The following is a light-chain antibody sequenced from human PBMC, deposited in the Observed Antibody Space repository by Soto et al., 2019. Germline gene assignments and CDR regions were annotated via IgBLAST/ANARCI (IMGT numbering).Light chain of an antibody. CDR1: QSVSSSY. V-gene: IGKV3-20*01. J-gene: IGKJ1*01. CDR3: QHYET. CDR2: GAS. Sequence: EIVLTQSPGTLSLSPGERATLSCRVSQSVSSSYLAWYQQKPGQAPRLLIFGASSRATGIPDRFSGSGSGTDFTLTISRLEPEDFAVYYCQHYETFGQGTKVEIK.